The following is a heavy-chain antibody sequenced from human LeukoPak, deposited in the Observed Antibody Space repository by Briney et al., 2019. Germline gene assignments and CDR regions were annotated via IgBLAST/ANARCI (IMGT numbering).Heavy chain of an antibody. CDR1: GFTFSSYE. D-gene: IGHD6-13*01. V-gene: IGHV3-48*03. J-gene: IGHJ4*02. CDR3: ARESSSSWRTYYFDY. Sequence: GGSLRLSCAASGFTFSSYEINWVRQAPGKGLEWVSYISSSGSTIYYADSVKGRFTISRDNAKNSLYLQMNSLRAEDTAVYYCARESSSSWRTYYFDYWGQGTLVTVSS. CDR2: ISSSGSTI.